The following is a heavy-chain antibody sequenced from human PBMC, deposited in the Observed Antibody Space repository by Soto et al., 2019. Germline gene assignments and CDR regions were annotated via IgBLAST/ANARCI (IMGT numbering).Heavy chain of an antibody. CDR3: AKDTTIFGVVPFDY. CDR2: ISGTGSRT. J-gene: IGHJ4*02. CDR1: EFTISSNA. V-gene: IGHV3-23*01. D-gene: IGHD3-3*01. Sequence: GGSLRLSCAASEFTISSNAMYWVRQAPGKGLEWVSAISGTGSRTYHADSVKGRFTISRDNSRNRLYLQMNSLRAEDTAVYYCAKDTTIFGVVPFDYWGQGTLVNVSS.